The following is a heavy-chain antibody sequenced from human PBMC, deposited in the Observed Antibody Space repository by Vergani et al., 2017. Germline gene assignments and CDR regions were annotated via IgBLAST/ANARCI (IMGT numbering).Heavy chain of an antibody. Sequence: QVQLVESGGGVVQPGRSLRLSCAASGFTFSSYSMHWVRQAPGKGLEWVAVISYDGSNKYYADSVKGRFTIYRDNSKNTLYLQMNSLRAEYTAVYYCANGDYSSGWYFGVAYWGQGTLVTVSS. CDR3: ANGDYSSGWYFGVAY. V-gene: IGHV3-30*18. CDR2: ISYDGSNK. J-gene: IGHJ4*02. CDR1: GFTFSSYS. D-gene: IGHD6-19*01.